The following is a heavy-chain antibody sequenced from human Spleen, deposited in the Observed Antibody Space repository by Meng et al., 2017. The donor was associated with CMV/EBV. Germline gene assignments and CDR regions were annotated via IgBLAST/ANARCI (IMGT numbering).Heavy chain of an antibody. CDR2: ISASGVNT. CDR1: GFTFSSYA. J-gene: IGHJ1*01. CDR3: ARLGGESFQN. Sequence: GESLKISCAASGFTFSSYAMSWVRQAPGKGLEWVSDISASGVNTYYTDSLKGRFTVSRDNSKNTLFLQLSSLRVEDTAVYYCARLGGESFQNWGQGTPVTVSS. D-gene: IGHD3-10*01. V-gene: IGHV3-23*01.